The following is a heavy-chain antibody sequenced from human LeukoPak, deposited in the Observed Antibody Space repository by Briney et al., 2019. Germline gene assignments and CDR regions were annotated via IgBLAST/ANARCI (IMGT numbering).Heavy chain of an antibody. Sequence: SETLSLTCTVSGGSISGYYVSWIRQPPGKGPEWIGYIYYSGSTNYNPSLKSRVTISVDTSKNQFSLKMNSVTAADTAVYYCARLASSGWSHCDYWGQGTLVTVSS. J-gene: IGHJ4*02. CDR2: IYYSGST. CDR1: GGSISGYY. V-gene: IGHV4-59*08. D-gene: IGHD6-19*01. CDR3: ARLASSGWSHCDY.